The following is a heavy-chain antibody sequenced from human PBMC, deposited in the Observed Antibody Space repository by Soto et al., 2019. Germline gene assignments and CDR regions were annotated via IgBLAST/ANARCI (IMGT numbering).Heavy chain of an antibody. CDR1: GGTFSTYA. CDR3: ALGSDYLFDP. CDR2: IIPMSGRT. D-gene: IGHD4-17*01. Sequence: QIQLVQSGAEVKKPGSSVKVSCKASGGTFSTYAISWVRQAPGQGLEWMGGIIPMSGRTTYAQKFHDRVTITADKSTTTAYMELSSLRSEDTAVYYCALGSDYLFDPWGRGTLVTVSS. V-gene: IGHV1-69*06. J-gene: IGHJ5*02.